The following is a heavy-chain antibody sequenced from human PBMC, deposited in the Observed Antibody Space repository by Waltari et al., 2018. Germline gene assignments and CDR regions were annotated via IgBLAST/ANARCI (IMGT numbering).Heavy chain of an antibody. D-gene: IGHD3-3*01. Sequence: QVQLQQWGAGLLKPSETLSLTCAVYGGSFSGYYWSWIRQPPGKGLEWIGEINHSGSTNYKPSLKSRVTISVDTSKNQFSLKLSSVTAADTAVYYCARTGARITIFGVVIIPLGMDVWGQGTTVTVSS. CDR2: INHSGST. CDR3: ARTGARITIFGVVIIPLGMDV. CDR1: GGSFSGYY. J-gene: IGHJ6*02. V-gene: IGHV4-34*01.